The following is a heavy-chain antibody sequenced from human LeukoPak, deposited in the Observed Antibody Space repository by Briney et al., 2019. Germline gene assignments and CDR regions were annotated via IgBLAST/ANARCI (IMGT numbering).Heavy chain of an antibody. D-gene: IGHD2-2*01. CDR2: ISYDGSNK. CDR3: ARDWGSNTRMDV. CDR1: AFTFSSYA. J-gene: IGHJ6*03. V-gene: IGHV3-30-3*01. Sequence: GGSLRLSCAASAFTFSSYAMHWVRHAPGKGLEWVAVISYDGSNKYYADSVKGRFTISRDNSKNTLYPQMNSLRAEDTAVYYCARDWGSNTRMDVWGKGTTVTVSS.